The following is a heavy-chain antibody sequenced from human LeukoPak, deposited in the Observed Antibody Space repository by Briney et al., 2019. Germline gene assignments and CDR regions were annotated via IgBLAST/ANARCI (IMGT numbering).Heavy chain of an antibody. V-gene: IGHV4-34*01. CDR3: ARGRIGRRFLEWLLRAYYFDY. D-gene: IGHD3-3*01. J-gene: IGHJ4*02. Sequence: SETLSLTCAVYGGSFSGYYWSWIRQPPGKGLEWIGEINHSGSTNYNPSLKSRVTISVDTSKNQFSLKLSPVTAADTAVYYCARGRIGRRFLEWLLRAYYFDYWGQGTLVTVSS. CDR1: GGSFSGYY. CDR2: INHSGST.